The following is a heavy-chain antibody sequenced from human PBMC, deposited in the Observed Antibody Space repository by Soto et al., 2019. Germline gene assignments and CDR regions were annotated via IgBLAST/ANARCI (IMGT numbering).Heavy chain of an antibody. D-gene: IGHD3-9*01. V-gene: IGHV3-33*01. CDR3: ACGYLSFYFAY. Sequence: PGGSLRLFSAAAGFTFSGFDMHWVCQAPGKGLEGVAIIWYDGSDKHYADPVQGRFTISRDTSKTTQYLHMNSVRAEDTPVCPFACGYLSFYFAYWGQGSPVTRSS. CDR1: GFTFSGFD. CDR2: IWYDGSDK. J-gene: IGHJ4*02.